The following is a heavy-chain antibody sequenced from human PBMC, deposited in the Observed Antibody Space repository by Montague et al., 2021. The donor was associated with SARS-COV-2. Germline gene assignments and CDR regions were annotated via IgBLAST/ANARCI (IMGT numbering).Heavy chain of an antibody. CDR3: AGTYSRTLDFQH. D-gene: IGHD1-26*01. J-gene: IGHJ1*01. CDR1: GASVGSFY. Sequence: SETLSLTCTVSGASVGSFYWSWVRQSPDNRLEWIGYIYSSGITKYNPSLESRVSMSLDASKNQFSLSLRSVTAADTAIYCCAGTYSRTLDFQHWGQGTLATVSP. CDR2: IYSSGIT. V-gene: IGHV4-59*02.